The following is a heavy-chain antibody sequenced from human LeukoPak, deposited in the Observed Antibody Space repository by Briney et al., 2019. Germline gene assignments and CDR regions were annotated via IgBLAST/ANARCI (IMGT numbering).Heavy chain of an antibody. CDR1: GGSISSSSYY. J-gene: IGHJ5*02. D-gene: IGHD6-13*01. Sequence: SETLSLTCTVSGGSISSSSYYWGWIRQPPGKGLGWIGSIYYSGSTYYNPSLKSRVTISVDTSKNQFSLKLSSVTAADTAVYYCARDQGYSSSPNWFDPWGQGTLVTVSS. V-gene: IGHV4-39*07. CDR3: ARDQGYSSSPNWFDP. CDR2: IYYSGST.